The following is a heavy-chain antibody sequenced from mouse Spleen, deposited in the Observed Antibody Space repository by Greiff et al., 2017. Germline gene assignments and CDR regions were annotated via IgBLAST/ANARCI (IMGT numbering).Heavy chain of an antibody. CDR3: ARSGYYGSSYYFDY. J-gene: IGHJ2*01. CDR1: GYSFTGYF. CDR2: INPYNGDT. V-gene: IGHV1-20*01. D-gene: IGHD1-1*01. Sequence: VQLQQSGPELVKPGDSVKISCKASGYSFTGYFMNWVMQSHGKSLEWIGRINPYNGDTFYNQKFKGKATLTVDKSSSTAHMELRSLTSEDSAVYYCARSGYYGSSYYFDYWGQGTTLTVSS.